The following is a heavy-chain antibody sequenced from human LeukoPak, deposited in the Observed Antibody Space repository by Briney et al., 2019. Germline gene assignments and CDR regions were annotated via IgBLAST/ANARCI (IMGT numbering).Heavy chain of an antibody. CDR1: GYTFNNYY. CDR3: AGVDTAMIWMASYYYGMDV. Sequence: ASVTVSCTASGYTFNNYYMYWVRQAPGQGLEWMGMINPSGGGTSYAQRFQGRVTMTRDTSTRTVYMEVSSLKPEDTAVYYCAGVDTAMIWMASYYYGMDVWGQGTTVTVSS. D-gene: IGHD5-18*01. CDR2: INPSGGGT. V-gene: IGHV1-46*02. J-gene: IGHJ6*02.